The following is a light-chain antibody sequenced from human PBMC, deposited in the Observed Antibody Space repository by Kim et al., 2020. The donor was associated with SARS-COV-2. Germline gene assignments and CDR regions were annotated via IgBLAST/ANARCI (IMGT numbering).Light chain of an antibody. V-gene: IGKV1D-12*01. CDR2: GAS. Sequence: AWVRDRVTSSGRGRQAIGSWLAVYEQKPGRAPNLLIYGASGLQSGVPRRFGGSGSGTKFTLTVARLQPEDFATYYCQKTNTFPLTFGGGTKVDIK. CDR3: QKTNTFPLT. CDR1: QAIGSW. J-gene: IGKJ4*02.